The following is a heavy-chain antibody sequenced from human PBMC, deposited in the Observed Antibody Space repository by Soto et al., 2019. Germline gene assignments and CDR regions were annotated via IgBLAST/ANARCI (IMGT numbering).Heavy chain of an antibody. CDR1: GGSISSGGYS. CDR3: ARDPTPYGSGSNFFDY. CDR2: IYHSGST. V-gene: IGHV4-30-2*01. Sequence: PSETLSLTCAVSGGSISSGGYSWSWIRQPPGKGLEWIGYIYHSGSTYYNPSLKSRVTISVDRSKNQFSLKLSSVTAADTAVYYCARDPTPYGSGSNFFDYWGQGTLVTVSS. J-gene: IGHJ4*02. D-gene: IGHD3-10*01.